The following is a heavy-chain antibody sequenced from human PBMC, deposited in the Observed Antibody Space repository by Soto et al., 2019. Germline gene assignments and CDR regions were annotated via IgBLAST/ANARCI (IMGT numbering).Heavy chain of an antibody. CDR1: GYAFTTYG. V-gene: IGHV1-18*01. D-gene: IGHD1-1*01. Sequence: QVHLVQSGAEVKKPGASVKVSCKGSGYAFTTYGITWVRQAPGQGLEWMGWISAHNGNTNYAQKPQGRVTATRDTSTSTASMELRSLRSDDTAVYYCARGRYGDYWGQGALVTVSS. CDR3: ARGRYGDY. CDR2: ISAHNGNT. J-gene: IGHJ4*02.